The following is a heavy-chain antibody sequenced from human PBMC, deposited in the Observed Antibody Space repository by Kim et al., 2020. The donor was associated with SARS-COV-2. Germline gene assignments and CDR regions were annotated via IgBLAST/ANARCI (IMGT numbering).Heavy chain of an antibody. V-gene: IGHV4-59*13. CDR3: ARGRRGRWPYYFDY. Sequence: SETLSLTCTVSGGSISDYYWSWIRLPPGKGLEWIGYVSHSGSTSYNLSLRNRVTTSVDTSKNQFSLTLSSVTAADTAVYYCARGRRGRWPYYFDYWGHGT. J-gene: IGHJ4*01. CDR1: GGSISDYY. CDR2: VSHSGST. D-gene: IGHD6-13*01.